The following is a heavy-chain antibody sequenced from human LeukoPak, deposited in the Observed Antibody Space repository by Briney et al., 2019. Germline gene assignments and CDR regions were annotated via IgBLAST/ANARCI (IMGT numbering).Heavy chain of an antibody. CDR1: GYTFTGYY. CDR2: INPNSGGT. V-gene: IGHV1-2*02. D-gene: IGHD4-23*01. J-gene: IGHJ3*02. CDR3: ARDDRWAPDAFDI. Sequence: ASVKVSCKASGYTFTGYYMHWVRRAPGQGLEWMGWINPNSGGTNYAQKFQGRVTMTRDTSISTAYMELSRLRSDDTAVYYCARDDRWAPDAFDIWGQGTMVTVSS.